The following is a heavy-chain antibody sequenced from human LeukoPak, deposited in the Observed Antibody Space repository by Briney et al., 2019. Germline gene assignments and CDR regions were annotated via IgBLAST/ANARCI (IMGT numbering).Heavy chain of an antibody. J-gene: IGHJ4*02. CDR1: GYTFTGYY. CDR3: ARGRYSSAWYFFDY. V-gene: IGHV1-2*02. Sequence: ASVKVSCKASGYTFTGYYIHWVRQAPGQGLEWMGWINPNSGGTNFAQKFQGRVTMTRDTSISTAYMELSGLTSDDTAVYSCARGRYSSAWYFFDYWGQGTLVTVSS. CDR2: INPNSGGT. D-gene: IGHD6-19*01.